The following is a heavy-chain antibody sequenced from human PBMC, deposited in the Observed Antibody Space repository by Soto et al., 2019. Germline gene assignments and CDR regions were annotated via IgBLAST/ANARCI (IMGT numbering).Heavy chain of an antibody. Sequence: QVQLVQSGAEVKKPGASVKVSCKASGYTFTSYGISWVRQAPGQGLEWMGWISAYNGNTNYAQKLQGRVTMTTDISTSTAYMELRSLRSDDTAVYYCARDSIAARPGYYYYYGMDVWGQGTTVTVSS. CDR3: ARDSIAARPGYYYYYGMDV. CDR2: ISAYNGNT. V-gene: IGHV1-18*01. CDR1: GYTFTSYG. D-gene: IGHD6-6*01. J-gene: IGHJ6*02.